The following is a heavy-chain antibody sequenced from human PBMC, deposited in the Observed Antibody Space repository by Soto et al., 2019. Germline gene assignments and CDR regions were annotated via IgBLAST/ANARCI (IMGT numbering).Heavy chain of an antibody. CDR2: MNPNIGNT. D-gene: IGHD7-27*01. J-gene: IGHJ6*02. CDR1: GYTFTSYD. V-gene: IGHV1-8*01. Sequence: ASVKVSCKASGYTFTSYDINWVRQATGQGLEWMGWMNPNIGNTGYAQKFQGRVTMTRNTSLSTAYMELSSLRSEDTAVYYCASLPWANYYYYGMDVWGQGTTVTVSS. CDR3: ASLPWANYYYYGMDV.